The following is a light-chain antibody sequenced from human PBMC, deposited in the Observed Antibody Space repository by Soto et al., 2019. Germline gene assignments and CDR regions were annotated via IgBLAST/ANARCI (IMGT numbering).Light chain of an antibody. CDR3: QQTRT. V-gene: IGKV1-39*01. J-gene: IGKJ2*01. CDR1: QNINTY. CDR2: AAS. Sequence: DIQMTQSPSSLSASVGDRVTITCRASQNINTYLNWYQQKPGKAPKLLIYAASSLQSGVPSRFSGSGSGTDFTLTISSLQPEDFATYYCQQTRTFGQGTKLDIK.